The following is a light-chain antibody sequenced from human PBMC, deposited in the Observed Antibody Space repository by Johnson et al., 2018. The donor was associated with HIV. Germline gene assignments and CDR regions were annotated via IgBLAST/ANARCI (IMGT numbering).Light chain of an antibody. CDR1: SSNIGNNY. Sequence: QSVLTQPPSVSAAPGQKVTISCSGSSSNIGNNYVSWYQQLPGTAPKLLIYDNNKRPSGIPDRFSGSKSGTSATLGITGLQTGDEADYYCGTWDSTLSAGGVFRTGTKGTVL. V-gene: IGLV1-51*01. CDR2: DNN. CDR3: GTWDSTLSAGGV. J-gene: IGLJ1*01.